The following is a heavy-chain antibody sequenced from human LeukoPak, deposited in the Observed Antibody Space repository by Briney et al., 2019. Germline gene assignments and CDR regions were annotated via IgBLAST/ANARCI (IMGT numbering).Heavy chain of an antibody. D-gene: IGHD6-13*01. J-gene: IGHJ6*03. V-gene: IGHV4-39*07. CDR2: IYYSGST. CDR1: GGSITSSSYY. Sequence: SETLSLTCTVSGGSITSSSYYWGWIRQPPGKGLEWIGSIYYSGSTYYNPSLKSRVTISVGTSKNQFSLKLSSVTAADTAVYYCASVYSSSWYSYYYMDVWGKGTTVTVSS. CDR3: ASVYSSSWYSYYYMDV.